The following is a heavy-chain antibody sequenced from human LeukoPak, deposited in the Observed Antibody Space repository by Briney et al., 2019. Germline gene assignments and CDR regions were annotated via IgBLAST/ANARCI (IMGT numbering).Heavy chain of an antibody. CDR3: AKQAEMATTSRGY. V-gene: IGHV3-53*01. Sequence: GGSLRLSCAASGFTVSSNYMSWVRQAPGKGLEWVSVIYSGGSTYYADSVKGRFTISRDNSKNTLYLQMNSLRAEDTAVYYCAKQAEMATTSRGYWGQGTLVTVSS. D-gene: IGHD5-24*01. CDR1: GFTVSSNY. CDR2: IYSGGST. J-gene: IGHJ4*02.